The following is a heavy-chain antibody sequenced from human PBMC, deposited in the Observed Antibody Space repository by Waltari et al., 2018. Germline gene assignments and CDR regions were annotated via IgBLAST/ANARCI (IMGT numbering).Heavy chain of an antibody. V-gene: IGHV3-7*01. CDR2: ISPDGSQK. CDR3: TTLARGESGDY. Sequence: SGFTFNTYWMKWIRQAPGKGLEWVANISPDGSQKFYVDSVKGRFTVSRDNAQNSLYLQMNNLRAEDTAVYYCTTLARGESGDYWGQGTLVTVSS. J-gene: IGHJ4*02. CDR1: GFTFNTYW. D-gene: IGHD3-10*01.